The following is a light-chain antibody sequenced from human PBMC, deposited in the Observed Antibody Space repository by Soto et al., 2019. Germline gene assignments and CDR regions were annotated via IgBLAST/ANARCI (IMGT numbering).Light chain of an antibody. Sequence: QSALAQPASVSGSPGQPITISCTGTSSDVGGYNHVSWYQHHPGKAPKLMIYEVSNRPSGVSNRFSGSKSGNTASLTISGLQADEEADYYCNSHTSSNTRVFGTGTKVTVL. CDR3: NSHTSSNTRV. V-gene: IGLV2-14*01. CDR2: EVS. J-gene: IGLJ1*01. CDR1: SSDVGGYNH.